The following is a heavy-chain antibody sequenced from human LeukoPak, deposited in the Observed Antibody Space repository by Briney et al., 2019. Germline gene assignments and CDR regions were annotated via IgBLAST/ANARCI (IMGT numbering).Heavy chain of an antibody. J-gene: IGHJ4*02. Sequence: PSETLSLTCAVYGGSFSGYYWSWIRQPPGKGLEWVGEINHSGGTNYNPSLKSRVTISVDTSKNQFSLKLSSVTAADTAVYYCARGRGIAARYDYWGQGTLVTVSS. V-gene: IGHV4-34*01. D-gene: IGHD6-6*01. CDR2: INHSGGT. CDR1: GGSFSGYY. CDR3: ARGRGIAARYDY.